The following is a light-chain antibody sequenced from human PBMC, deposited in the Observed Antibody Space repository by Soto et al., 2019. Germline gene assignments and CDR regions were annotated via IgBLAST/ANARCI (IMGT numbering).Light chain of an antibody. J-gene: IGLJ7*01. Sequence: QSVLTQPPSVSGAPGQRVTISCTGSSSNIGAGYDVHWYQQLPGTAPKLLIYGNSNRPSGVPDRFSGSKSGTSASLAITGLQAEDEADYYCPSYDGSLSGGVFGGGTQLTVL. CDR1: SSNIGAGYD. CDR2: GNS. CDR3: PSYDGSLSGGV. V-gene: IGLV1-40*01.